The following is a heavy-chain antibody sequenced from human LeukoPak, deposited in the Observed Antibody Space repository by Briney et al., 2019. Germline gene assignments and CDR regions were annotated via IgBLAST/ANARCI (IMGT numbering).Heavy chain of an antibody. Sequence: GGSLRLSCAASGFTVSDNYMSWVRQAPGRGLEWVSVIYSGGSTYYADSVKGRFTISRDNSKNTLYLQMNSLRAEDTAVYYCARDGTFYGGNENWGQGTLVTVSS. CDR3: ARDGTFYGGNEN. V-gene: IGHV3-53*01. CDR2: IYSGGST. CDR1: GFTVSDNY. D-gene: IGHD4-23*01. J-gene: IGHJ4*02.